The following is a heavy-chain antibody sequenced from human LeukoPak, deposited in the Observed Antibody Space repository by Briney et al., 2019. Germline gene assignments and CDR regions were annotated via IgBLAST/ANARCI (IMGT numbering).Heavy chain of an antibody. CDR2: IYHSGST. Sequence: SETLSLTCTVSGYSISSGYYWGWIRQPPGKGLEWIGSIYHSGSTYYNPSLKSRVTISVDTSKNQFSLKLSSVTAADTAVYYCARGPRRVVLTNWFDPWGQGTLVTVSS. CDR1: GYSISSGYY. D-gene: IGHD2-15*01. V-gene: IGHV4-38-2*02. J-gene: IGHJ5*02. CDR3: ARGPRRVVLTNWFDP.